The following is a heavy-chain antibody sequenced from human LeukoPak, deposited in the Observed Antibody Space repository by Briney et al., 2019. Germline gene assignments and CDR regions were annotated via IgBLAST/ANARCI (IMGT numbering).Heavy chain of an antibody. CDR1: GFTFISYA. CDR3: AKHHYDFWSGYFGEY. J-gene: IGHJ4*02. CDR2: ISGSGGNT. V-gene: IGHV3-23*01. D-gene: IGHD3-3*01. Sequence: PGGSLRLSCAASGFTFISYAMSWVRQAPGKGLEWVSSISGSGGNTISADSVKGRFTISRDNSKNTLSLQMNSLRAEDTAVYYCAKHHYDFWSGYFGEYWGQGTLVTVSS.